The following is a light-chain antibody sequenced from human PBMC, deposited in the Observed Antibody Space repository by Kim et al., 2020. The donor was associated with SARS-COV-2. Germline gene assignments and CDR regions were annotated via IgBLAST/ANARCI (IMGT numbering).Light chain of an antibody. CDR1: SSNIGAGYD. J-gene: IGLJ3*02. CDR2: GNN. V-gene: IGLV1-40*01. Sequence: QPVLTQPPSVSGAPGQRVTISCTGSSSNIGAGYDVHWYQQLPGTAPKILIFGNNNRPSGVPDRFSGSKSGTSASLAITGLQAEDEADYYCQSQDISLSDSGVFGGGTQLTVL. CDR3: QSQDISLSDSGV.